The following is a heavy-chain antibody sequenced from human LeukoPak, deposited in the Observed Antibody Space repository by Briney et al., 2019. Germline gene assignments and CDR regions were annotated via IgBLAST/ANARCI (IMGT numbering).Heavy chain of an antibody. CDR3: ARGGFNMDAFDI. J-gene: IGHJ3*02. CDR2: INHSGST. D-gene: IGHD2/OR15-2a*01. CDR1: GGSFSGYY. Sequence: SETLSLTCAVYGGSFSGYYWSWIRQPPGKGLEWIGEINHSGSTNYNPSLKSRVTISVDTSKNQFSLKLSSVTAADTAVYYCARGGFNMDAFDIWGQGTMATVSS. V-gene: IGHV4-34*01.